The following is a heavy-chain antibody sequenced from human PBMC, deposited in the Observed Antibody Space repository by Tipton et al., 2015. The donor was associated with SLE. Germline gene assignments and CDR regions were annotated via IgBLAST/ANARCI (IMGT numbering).Heavy chain of an antibody. Sequence: QSGAEVKKPGSSVKVSCKVSGGTFSSYAISWVRQAPGQGLEWMGGIIPIFGTAYYAQNFQGRVTITTDESTSTAYMELSSLRSEDTAVYYCAREREEQGGAMDVWGQGTTVTVSS. V-gene: IGHV1-69*05. CDR3: AREREEQGGAMDV. CDR1: GGTFSSYA. CDR2: IIPIFGTA. J-gene: IGHJ6*02. D-gene: IGHD1-26*01.